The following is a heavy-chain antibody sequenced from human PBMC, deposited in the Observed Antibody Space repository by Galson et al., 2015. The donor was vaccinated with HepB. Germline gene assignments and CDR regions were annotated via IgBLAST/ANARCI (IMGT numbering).Heavy chain of an antibody. Sequence: SLRLSCAASGFTFSDYYMSWIRQAPGKGLEWVSYISSSGSTIYYADSVKGRFTISRDNAKNSLYLQMNSLRAEDTAVYYCAKDGSYYDFWSGYYFDYWGQGTLVTVSS. D-gene: IGHD3-3*01. CDR1: GFTFSDYY. V-gene: IGHV3-11*01. CDR3: AKDGSYYDFWSGYYFDY. CDR2: ISSSGSTI. J-gene: IGHJ4*02.